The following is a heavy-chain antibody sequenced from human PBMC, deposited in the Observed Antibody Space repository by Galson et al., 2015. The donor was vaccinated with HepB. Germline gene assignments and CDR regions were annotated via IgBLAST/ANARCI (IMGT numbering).Heavy chain of an antibody. J-gene: IGHJ6*02. CDR1: GYTFTDYY. V-gene: IGHV1-2*04. CDR3: ARATVPTGFYYGMDV. Sequence: SVKVSCKASGYTFTDYYIYWVRQAPGQGLEWMGWISPNSGGTNYAQKFQGWVTMTRDTSITTAYMELNSLRSDAAAVYYCARATVPTGFYYGMDVWGQGTTVTVSS. CDR2: ISPNSGGT. D-gene: IGHD1-1*01.